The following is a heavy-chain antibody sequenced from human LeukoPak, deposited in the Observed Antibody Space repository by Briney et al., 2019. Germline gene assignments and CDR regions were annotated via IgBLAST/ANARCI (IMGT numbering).Heavy chain of an antibody. CDR3: ARGALRFYYFDY. J-gene: IGHJ4*02. V-gene: IGHV3-53*01. CDR1: GFTISSNY. D-gene: IGHD3-3*01. CDR2: IYSGGST. Sequence: GGSLRLSCAASGFTISSNYMSWVRQAPGKGLEWVSVIYSGGSTYYADSVKGRFTISRDNSRNTLYLQMNSLRAEDTAVYYCARGALRFYYFDYWGQGTLVTVSS.